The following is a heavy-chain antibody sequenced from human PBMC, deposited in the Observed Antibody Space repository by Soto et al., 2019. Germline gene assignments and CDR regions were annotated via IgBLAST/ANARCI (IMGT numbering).Heavy chain of an antibody. CDR1: GYTFTSYD. Sequence: ASVKVSCKASGYTFTSYDINWVRQATGQGLEWMGWMNPNSGNTGYAQKFQGRVTMTRNTSISTAYMELTSLRSEDTAVYYCARGPRGAYVLYYYYYYMDVWGKATXVTV. CDR3: ARGPRGAYVLYYYYYYMDV. V-gene: IGHV1-8*01. CDR2: MNPNSGNT. D-gene: IGHD5-12*01. J-gene: IGHJ6*03.